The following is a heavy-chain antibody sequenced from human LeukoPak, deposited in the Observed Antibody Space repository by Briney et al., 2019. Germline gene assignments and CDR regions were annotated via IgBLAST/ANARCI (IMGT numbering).Heavy chain of an antibody. J-gene: IGHJ2*01. D-gene: IGHD6-19*01. V-gene: IGHV4-59*08. Sequence: SETLSLTCTVSGDPISAYYWGWIRQPPGKGLEWIGQIYYSGSPNYNPSFRSRVTMSVDTSKTHFSLKLASVTAADTAVYYCAKLVAVAGGRSHWYIDLWGRGTLVTVSS. CDR3: AKLVAVAGGRSHWYIDL. CDR1: GDPISAYY. CDR2: IYYSGSP.